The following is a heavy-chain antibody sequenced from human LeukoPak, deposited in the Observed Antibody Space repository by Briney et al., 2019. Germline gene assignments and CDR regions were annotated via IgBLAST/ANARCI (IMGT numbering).Heavy chain of an antibody. V-gene: IGHV4-38-2*01. J-gene: IGHJ6*03. D-gene: IGHD5-18*01. CDR1: GYSISSGYY. Sequence: SETLSLTCAVSGYSISSGYYWGWIRQPPGKGLEWIGSMYHSGSTYYNPSLKSRVTISADTSKNQFSLKLSSVTAADTAVYYCARGPRVDTSTVPPYYYMDVWGKGTTVTVSS. CDR2: MYHSGST. CDR3: ARGPRVDTSTVPPYYYMDV.